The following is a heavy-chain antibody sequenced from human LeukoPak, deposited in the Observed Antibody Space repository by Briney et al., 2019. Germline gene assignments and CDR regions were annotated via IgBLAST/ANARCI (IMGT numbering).Heavy chain of an antibody. J-gene: IGHJ4*02. CDR2: IRRGGNT. D-gene: IGHD3-10*01. CDR1: GFTVSGNY. CDR3: ARDPGYGLGVDYGDY. V-gene: IGHV3-66*01. Sequence: GGSLRLSCAASGFTVSGNYMSWVRQAPGKGLEWLSVIRRGGNTYYADSVKGGFTISRDSSKNTVFLQMDSLRAEDTAVYYCARDPGYGLGVDYGDYWGQGTLVTVSS.